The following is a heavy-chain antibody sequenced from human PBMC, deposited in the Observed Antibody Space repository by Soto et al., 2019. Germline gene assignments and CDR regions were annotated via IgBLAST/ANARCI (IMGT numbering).Heavy chain of an antibody. D-gene: IGHD6-13*01. V-gene: IGHV3-11*01. CDR3: ARDRGRKKPGYSSSWYNWFDP. J-gene: IGHJ5*02. CDR2: ISSSGSTI. Sequence: GGSLRLSCAASGFTFSDYYMSWIRQAPGKGLEWVSYISSSGSTIYYADSVKGRFTISMDNAKNSLYLQMNSLRAEDTAVYYCARDRGRKKPGYSSSWYNWFDPWGQGTLVTVSS. CDR1: GFTFSDYY.